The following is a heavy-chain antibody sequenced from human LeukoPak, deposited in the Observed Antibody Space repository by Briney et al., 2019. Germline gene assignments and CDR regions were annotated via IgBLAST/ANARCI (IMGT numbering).Heavy chain of an antibody. Sequence: GGSLRLFRAASGFSFSSYAMSWVRQAPGKGLEWVSGISGSGGSTYYADSVKGRFTISRDDSKNTLYVQMNSLRAEDTAVYYCAKARGFRSGGSCYNPFDPWGQGTLVTVSS. V-gene: IGHV3-23*01. CDR1: GFSFSSYA. J-gene: IGHJ5*02. CDR3: AKARGFRSGGSCYNPFDP. D-gene: IGHD2-15*01. CDR2: ISGSGGST.